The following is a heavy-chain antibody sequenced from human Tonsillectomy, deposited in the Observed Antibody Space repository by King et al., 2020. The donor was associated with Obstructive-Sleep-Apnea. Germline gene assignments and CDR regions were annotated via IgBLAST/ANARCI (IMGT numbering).Heavy chain of an antibody. CDR3: VKQEGGWQCASNWFDP. D-gene: IGHD6-19*01. Sequence: VQLVESGAEVKRPGASVKVSCKTSEYPFTDYYIHWVRQAPGQGLEWMGWINTNAGNTDFAQQFQGRVTLTRDTSTGTAYMELISLRSDDTAVYYCVKQEGGWQCASNWFDPWGQGTLVTVSS. J-gene: IGHJ5*02. CDR2: INTNAGNT. V-gene: IGHV1-2*02. CDR1: EYPFTDYY.